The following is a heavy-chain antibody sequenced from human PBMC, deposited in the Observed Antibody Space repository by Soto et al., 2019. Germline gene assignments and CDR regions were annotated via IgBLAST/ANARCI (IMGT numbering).Heavy chain of an antibody. D-gene: IGHD2-8*01. Sequence: SVKVSCKASGGTFSSYAISWVRQAPGQGLEWMGGIIPIFGTANYAQKFQGRVTITADESTSTAYMELSSLRSEDTAVYYCASDYCTNGVCYRYFDYWGQGTLVTVSS. CDR2: IIPIFGTA. CDR3: ASDYCTNGVCYRYFDY. V-gene: IGHV1-69*13. J-gene: IGHJ4*02. CDR1: GGTFSSYA.